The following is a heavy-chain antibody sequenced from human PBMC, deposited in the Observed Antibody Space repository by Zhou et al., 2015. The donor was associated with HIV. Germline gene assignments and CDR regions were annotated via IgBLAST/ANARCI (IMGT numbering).Heavy chain of an antibody. CDR3: ARDRARSIAVLMNGLDI. CDR1: GGTFSSYT. J-gene: IGHJ3*02. V-gene: IGHV1-69*08. Sequence: QVQLVQSGAEVKKPGSSVKVSCKASGGTFSSYTISWVRQAPGQGLEWMGRIIPILGIANYAQKFQGRVTITADKSTSTAYMELSSLRSEDTAVYYCARDRARSIAVLMNGLDIWGQGTMVTVSS. CDR2: IIPILGIA. D-gene: IGHD6-6*01.